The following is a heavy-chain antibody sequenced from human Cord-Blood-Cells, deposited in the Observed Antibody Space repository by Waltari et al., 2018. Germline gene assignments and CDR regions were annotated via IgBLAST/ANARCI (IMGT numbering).Heavy chain of an antibody. J-gene: IGHJ4*02. V-gene: IGHV1-58*01. Sequence: QMQLVQSGPEVKKPGTSVKVACKACGVTFTSSAVQWVRQARGQRLEWIGWIVVGSGNTNDAQKFQERVTITRDMSTSTAYMELSSLRSEDTAVYYCAASRFYTDFWSGPDYWGQGTLVTVSS. CDR3: AASRFYTDFWSGPDY. CDR1: GVTFTSSA. D-gene: IGHD3-3*01. CDR2: IVVGSGNT.